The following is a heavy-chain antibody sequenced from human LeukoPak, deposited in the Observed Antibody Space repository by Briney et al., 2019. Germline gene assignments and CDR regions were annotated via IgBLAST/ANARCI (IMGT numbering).Heavy chain of an antibody. J-gene: IGHJ4*02. Sequence: GGSLRLSCAASGFTFSTFGFNWVRQAPGKGLEWVSSISHSSIYISYADSVKGRFTISRDNARNSLYLQMDSPRAEDTAVYYCARDGCSGGSCEDWGQGTLVTVSS. CDR1: GFTFSTFG. CDR2: ISHSSIYI. CDR3: ARDGCSGGSCED. D-gene: IGHD2-15*01. V-gene: IGHV3-21*01.